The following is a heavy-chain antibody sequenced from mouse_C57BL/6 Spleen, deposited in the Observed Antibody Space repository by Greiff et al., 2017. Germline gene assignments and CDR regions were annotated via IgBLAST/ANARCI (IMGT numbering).Heavy chain of an antibody. J-gene: IGHJ3*01. CDR1: GFTFSDYG. Sequence: EVKLVESGGGLVKPGGSLKLSCAASGFTFSDYGMHWVRQAPEKGLEWVAYISSGSSTIYYADTVKGRFTISRYNAKNTLFLQMTSLRSEDTAMYYCARGTAQATAWFAYWGQGTLVTVSA. CDR2: ISSGSSTI. V-gene: IGHV5-17*01. CDR3: ARGTAQATAWFAY. D-gene: IGHD3-2*02.